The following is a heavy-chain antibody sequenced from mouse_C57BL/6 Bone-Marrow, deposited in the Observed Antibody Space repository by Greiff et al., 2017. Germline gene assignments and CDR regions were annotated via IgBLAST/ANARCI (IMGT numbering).Heavy chain of an antibody. CDR1: GYTFTSYW. Sequence: QVQLQQPGAELVKPGASVKLSCKASGYTFTSYWMQWVKQRPGQGLEWIGEIDPSDSYTNYNQKFKGKATLTVDTSSSTAYMQLSSLTSEDSAVYYCARWGYYGSRDYWGQGTTLTVSS. J-gene: IGHJ2*01. CDR2: IDPSDSYT. V-gene: IGHV1-50*01. D-gene: IGHD1-1*01. CDR3: ARWGYYGSRDY.